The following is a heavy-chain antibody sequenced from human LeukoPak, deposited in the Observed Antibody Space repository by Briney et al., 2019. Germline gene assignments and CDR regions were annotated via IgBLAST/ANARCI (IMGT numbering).Heavy chain of an antibody. D-gene: IGHD5-12*01. J-gene: IGHJ6*02. CDR2: ISYDGSNK. CDR1: GFTFISYA. Sequence: GGSLRLSCAASGFTFISYAMHGVRKAPGKGLEWVAVISYDGSNKYYADSVKGRFTISRDNAKNSLYLKMNSLRAEDTALYYCAREGRYSGYEFSGMDVWGQGTTVTVSS. V-gene: IGHV3-30-3*01. CDR3: AREGRYSGYEFSGMDV.